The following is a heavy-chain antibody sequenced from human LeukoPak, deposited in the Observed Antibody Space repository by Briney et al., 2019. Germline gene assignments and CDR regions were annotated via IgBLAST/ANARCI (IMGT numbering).Heavy chain of an antibody. V-gene: IGHV1-69*13. CDR1: GYTFTSYA. CDR2: IIPIFGTA. CDR3: ARDTLGYDILTGYYPTYFDH. Sequence: SVTVSFKASGYTFTSYAISWVRQAPGQGLEWMGGIIPIFGTANYAQKFQGRVTITADESTSTAYMELSSLRSEDTAVYYCARDTLGYDILTGYYPTYFDHWGQGTLVTVSS. J-gene: IGHJ4*02. D-gene: IGHD3-9*01.